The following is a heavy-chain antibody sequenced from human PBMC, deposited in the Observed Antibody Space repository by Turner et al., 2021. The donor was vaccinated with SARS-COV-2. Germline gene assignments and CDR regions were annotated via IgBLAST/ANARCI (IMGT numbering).Heavy chain of an antibody. CDR1: GGSISSSSYY. J-gene: IGHJ4*02. Sequence: QLQLQESGPGLVKPSETLSLTCTVSGGSISSSSYYWGWIRQPPGKGLEWIGSIYYTGSTYYNPSLKTRVTISVDTSKSQFSLKLSSVTAADTAVYYCARLYHHDTSGVDFWGQGTQVTVSS. D-gene: IGHD3-22*01. V-gene: IGHV4-39*01. CDR3: ARLYHHDTSGVDF. CDR2: IYYTGST.